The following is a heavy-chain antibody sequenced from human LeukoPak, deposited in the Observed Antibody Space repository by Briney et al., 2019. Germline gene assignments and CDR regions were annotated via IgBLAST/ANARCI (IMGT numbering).Heavy chain of an antibody. CDR1: GGSISSSSYY. D-gene: IGHD3-10*01. CDR2: IYYSGST. Sequence: SETLSLTCTVSGGSISSSSYYWGWIRQPPGKGLEWIGSIYYSGSTYYNPSLKSRVTISVDMSKNQVSLKLTSVTAADTAVYYCARSGTYYNMWVWFDSWGQGTLVTVSS. V-gene: IGHV4-39*07. CDR3: ARSGTYYNMWVWFDS. J-gene: IGHJ5*01.